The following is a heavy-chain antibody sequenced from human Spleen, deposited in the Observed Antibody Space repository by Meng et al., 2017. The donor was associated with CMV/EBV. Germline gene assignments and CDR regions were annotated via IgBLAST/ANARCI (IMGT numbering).Heavy chain of an antibody. J-gene: IGHJ3*02. CDR3: ARDKNFDWLEDSFDI. Sequence: GESLKISCAASGFAFNSYNMNWVRQAPGKGLEWVSAITSTNTYIYYADSVKGRFTISRDNAKKTLYLQMNSLRAEDTAVYYCARDKNFDWLEDSFDIWGQGTTVTVSS. V-gene: IGHV3-21*01. CDR1: GFAFNSYN. CDR2: ITSTNTYI. D-gene: IGHD3-9*01.